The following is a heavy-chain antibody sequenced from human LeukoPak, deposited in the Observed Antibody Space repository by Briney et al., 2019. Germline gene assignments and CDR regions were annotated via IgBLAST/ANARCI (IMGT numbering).Heavy chain of an antibody. V-gene: IGHV5-51*01. CDR1: GYRFSSYW. CDR3: ARQVLDYYYYMDV. Sequence: PGESLKISCKGSGYRFSSYWIGWVRQMPGKGLEWMGIIYPGDSETRYSPSFQGQVTISADKSISTAYLQWSSLKASDTAMYYCARQVLDYYYYMDVWGKGTTVTVSS. J-gene: IGHJ6*03. D-gene: IGHD1-14*01. CDR2: IYPGDSET.